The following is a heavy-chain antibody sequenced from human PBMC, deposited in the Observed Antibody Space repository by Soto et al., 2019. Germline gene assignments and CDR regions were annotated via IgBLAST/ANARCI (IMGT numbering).Heavy chain of an antibody. D-gene: IGHD3-3*01. Sequence: PSETLSLTCTVSGGSISSSSYYWGWIRQPPGKGLEWIGSIYYSGSTYYNPSLKSRVTISVDTSKNQFSLKLSSVTAADTAVYYCTRYDPGHYTGGWFDPWGQGTLVTVSS. CDR1: GGSISSSSYY. J-gene: IGHJ5*02. CDR3: TRYDPGHYTGGWFDP. V-gene: IGHV4-39*01. CDR2: IYYSGST.